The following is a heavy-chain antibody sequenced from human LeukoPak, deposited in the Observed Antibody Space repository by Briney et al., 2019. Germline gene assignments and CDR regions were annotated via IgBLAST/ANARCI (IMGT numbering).Heavy chain of an antibody. V-gene: IGHV4-39*01. CDR2: IYYSGST. J-gene: IGHJ6*02. Sequence: KPSETLSLTCTVSGGSMRSSTHYWGWIRQPPGKGLEWIGSIYYSGSTYHSPSLNSRVTISVDTSKNQFSLKLSSVTAADTAVYSCARLDFLGYGMDVWGHGTTVTVSS. CDR1: GGSMRSSTHY. D-gene: IGHD3-3*01. CDR3: ARLDFLGYGMDV.